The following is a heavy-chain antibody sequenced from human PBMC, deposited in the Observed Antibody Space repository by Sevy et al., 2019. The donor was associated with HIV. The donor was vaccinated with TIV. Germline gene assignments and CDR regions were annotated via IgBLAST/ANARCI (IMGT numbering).Heavy chain of an antibody. V-gene: IGHV3-7*01. CDR1: GFSFSSYW. Sequence: GGSLRLSCAASGFSFSSYWMHWVRQAPGKGLEWVANIKQDESEKYYVASVKGRFTISRDNAKNSLYLQMNSLRDEDTAVYYCARDVLNWGGFDYWGQGTLVTVSS. J-gene: IGHJ4*02. D-gene: IGHD2-21*01. CDR3: ARDVLNWGGFDY. CDR2: IKQDESEK.